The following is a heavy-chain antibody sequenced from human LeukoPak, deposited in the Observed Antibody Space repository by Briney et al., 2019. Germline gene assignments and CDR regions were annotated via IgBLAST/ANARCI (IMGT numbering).Heavy chain of an antibody. D-gene: IGHD4-23*01. V-gene: IGHV1-18*01. CDR3: ARDGMTTVVNAGYYFDY. Sequence: GASVKVSCKASGYTFTSYGISWVRQAPGQGLEWMGWISAYNGNTNYAQKLQGRVTMTTDTSTSTAYMELRSLRSDDTAVYYCARDGMTTVVNAGYYFDYWGQGTLVPVSS. CDR2: ISAYNGNT. J-gene: IGHJ4*02. CDR1: GYTFTSYG.